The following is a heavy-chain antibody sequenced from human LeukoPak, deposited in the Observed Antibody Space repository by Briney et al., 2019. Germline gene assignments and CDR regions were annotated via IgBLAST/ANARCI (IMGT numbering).Heavy chain of an antibody. CDR2: IYYSGST. CDR3: ARAVYYLNYFDY. Sequence: SETLSLTCTVSGGSISSYYWSWIRQPPGKGLEWIGYIYYSGSTNYNPSLKSRVTISVDTSKNQFSLKLSSVTAADTAVYYCARAVYYLNYFDYWGQGTLVTVSS. CDR1: GGSISSYY. V-gene: IGHV4-59*08. D-gene: IGHD3-10*01. J-gene: IGHJ4*02.